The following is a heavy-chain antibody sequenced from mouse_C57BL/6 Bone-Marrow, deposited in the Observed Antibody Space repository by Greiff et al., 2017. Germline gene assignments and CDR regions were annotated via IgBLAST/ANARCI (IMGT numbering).Heavy chain of an antibody. CDR1: GFTFSSYG. V-gene: IGHV5-6*01. Sequence: EVKVVESGGDLVKPGGSLKLSCAASGFTFSSYGMSWVRQTPDKRLAWVATISSGGSYTYYPDSVKGRFTISRDNAKNTLYLQMSRLKSEDTAMYYCAREEDGYFWFAYWGQGNLVTVSA. CDR2: ISSGGSYT. CDR3: AREEDGYFWFAY. J-gene: IGHJ3*01. D-gene: IGHD2-3*01.